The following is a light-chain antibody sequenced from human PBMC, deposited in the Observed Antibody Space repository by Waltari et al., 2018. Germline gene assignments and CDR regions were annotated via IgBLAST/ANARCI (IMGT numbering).Light chain of an antibody. Sequence: DIQMTQSPSSLSASVGDRVTITCRASQSISSYLNWYQQKPGKAPKLLIYAASSLQSGVPSRFSGSGSGTDFTLTINSLQPEDFATYYCQQSYSTHLTFGGGTKLEIK. CDR1: QSISSY. CDR3: QQSYSTHLT. CDR2: AAS. J-gene: IGKJ4*01. V-gene: IGKV1-39*01.